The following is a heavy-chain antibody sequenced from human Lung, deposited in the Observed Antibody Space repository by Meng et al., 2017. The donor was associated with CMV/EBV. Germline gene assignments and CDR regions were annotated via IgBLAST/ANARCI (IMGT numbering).Heavy chain of an antibody. V-gene: IGHV4-61*02. J-gene: IGHJ4*02. Sequence: QVQLQESGPGLVKPSPXLSLTCTVSGDSVSGGTYSWNWIRQPAGKGLEWIGRIYTTGTTNYNPSLKSRVIISSDTSNNQFSLELTSVTAADTAVYYCARGANGFNLGFFDSWGQGSLVTVSS. CDR3: ARGANGFNLGFFDS. CDR1: GDSVSGGTYS. D-gene: IGHD5-24*01. CDR2: IYTTGTT.